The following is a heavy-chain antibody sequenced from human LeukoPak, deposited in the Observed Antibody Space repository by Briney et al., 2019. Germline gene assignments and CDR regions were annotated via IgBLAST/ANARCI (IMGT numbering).Heavy chain of an antibody. CDR1: GFTFSSYA. CDR3: AGGYSYGSLFDY. J-gene: IGHJ4*02. CDR2: ISGSGGST. V-gene: IGHV3-23*01. D-gene: IGHD5-18*01. Sequence: GGSLRLSCAASGFTFSSYAMSWVRQAPGKGLEWVSAISGSGGSTYYADSVKGRFTISRDNSKNSLYLQMNSLRAEDTAVYYCAGGYSYGSLFDYWGQGTLVTVSS.